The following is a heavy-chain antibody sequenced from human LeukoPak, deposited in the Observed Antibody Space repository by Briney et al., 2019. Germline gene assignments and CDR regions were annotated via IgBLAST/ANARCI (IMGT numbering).Heavy chain of an antibody. V-gene: IGHV3-21*01. CDR3: ARGDPYYDFWSGYRNNWFDP. J-gene: IGHJ5*02. CDR1: GFTFSSYS. Sequence: GGSLRLSCAASGFTFSSYSMNWVRQAPGKGLEWVSSISSSSSYIYYADSVKGRFTISRGNAKNSLYLQMNSLRAEDTAVYYCARGDPYYDFWSGYRNNWFDPWGQGTLVTVSS. CDR2: ISSSSSYI. D-gene: IGHD3-3*01.